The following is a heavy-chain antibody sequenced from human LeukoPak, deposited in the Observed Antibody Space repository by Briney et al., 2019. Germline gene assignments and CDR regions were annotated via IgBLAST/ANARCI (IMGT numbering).Heavy chain of an antibody. D-gene: IGHD3-9*01. Sequence: SETLSLTCTVSGDSISSGNYYWTWIRQPAGKGLEWIGRIDTSGTFKYKSSLKSRVTTSADTSKDEFSLKLSSVTAADTAVYYCASGPFDLRYYYYYMDVWGKGTTVTVSS. CDR1: GDSISSGNYY. CDR2: IDTSGTF. CDR3: ASGPFDLRYYYYYMDV. V-gene: IGHV4-61*02. J-gene: IGHJ6*03.